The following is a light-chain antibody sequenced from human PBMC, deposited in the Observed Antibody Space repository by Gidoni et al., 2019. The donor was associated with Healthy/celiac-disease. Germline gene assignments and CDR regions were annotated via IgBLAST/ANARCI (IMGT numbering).Light chain of an antibody. CDR1: QSVSSY. Sequence: EIVLTQSPATLSLSPGERASQSVSSYLAWYQQKPGQAPRLLIYDASNRATGIPARISGSGSGTDFTLTISSLEPEDFAVYYCQQRSNWPPLTFGGGTKVEIK. V-gene: IGKV3-11*01. CDR2: DAS. J-gene: IGKJ4*01. CDR3: QQRSNWPPLT.